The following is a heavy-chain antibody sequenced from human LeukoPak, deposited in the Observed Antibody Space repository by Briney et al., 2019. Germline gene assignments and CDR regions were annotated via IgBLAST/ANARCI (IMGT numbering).Heavy chain of an antibody. Sequence: PGGSLRLSCTVSGFTFGDYAMSWFRQAPGKGLEWVGFIRSKAYGETTEYAASVQGRFTISRDDSKSIAYLQMNSLKTEDTAMYYCTSWGSPLTTGDGRNWFDPWGQGTLVTVSS. J-gene: IGHJ5*02. CDR2: IRSKAYGETT. CDR3: TSWGSPLTTGDGRNWFDP. D-gene: IGHD3-16*01. V-gene: IGHV3-49*03. CDR1: GFTFGDYA.